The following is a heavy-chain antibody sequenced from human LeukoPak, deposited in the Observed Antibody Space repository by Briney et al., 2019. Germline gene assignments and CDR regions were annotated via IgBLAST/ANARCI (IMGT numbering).Heavy chain of an antibody. CDR2: INPNSGGT. Sequence: ASVKVSCKASGYTFTSYGISWVRQAPGQGLEWMGWINPNSGGTNYAQKFQGRVTMTRDTSISTAYMELSRLRSDDTAVYYCARGGGYYDFWSGYDYWGQGTLVTVSS. J-gene: IGHJ4*02. D-gene: IGHD3-3*01. V-gene: IGHV1-2*02. CDR3: ARGGGYYDFWSGYDY. CDR1: GYTFTSYG.